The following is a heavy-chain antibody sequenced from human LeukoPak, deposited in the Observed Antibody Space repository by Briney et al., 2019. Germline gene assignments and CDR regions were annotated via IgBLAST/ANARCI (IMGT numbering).Heavy chain of an antibody. D-gene: IGHD6-13*01. J-gene: IGHJ2*01. CDR3: ARAAYSSTWYSRYFDL. CDR2: IGTAGEI. Sequence: GGSLRLSCAASGFTFSSYDIHWVRQATGKGLEWVSGIGTAGEIYYPGSVKGRFTISRENAKNSLYLQMNSLRAGNTAVYYCARAAYSSTWYSRYFDLWGRGTLVTVSS. CDR1: GFTFSSYD. V-gene: IGHV3-13*01.